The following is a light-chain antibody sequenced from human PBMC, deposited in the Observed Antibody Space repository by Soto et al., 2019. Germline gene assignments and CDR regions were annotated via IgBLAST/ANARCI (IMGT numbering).Light chain of an antibody. J-gene: IGLJ2*01. Sequence: QSVLTQPPSVSAAPGQKVTISCSGSSSNIGNNYVSWYQHLPGTAPKLLIYENNKRPSGIPDRFSGSKSGTSATLGITGLQTGDEADYYCGTWDSSLSAVVFGGGTKPTVL. V-gene: IGLV1-51*02. CDR1: SSNIGNNY. CDR3: GTWDSSLSAVV. CDR2: ENN.